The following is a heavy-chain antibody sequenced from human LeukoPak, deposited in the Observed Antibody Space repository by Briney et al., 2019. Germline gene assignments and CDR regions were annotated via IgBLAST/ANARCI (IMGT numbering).Heavy chain of an antibody. J-gene: IGHJ4*02. CDR1: GYSISSGYY. D-gene: IGHD1-26*01. CDR2: IYHSGST. V-gene: IGHV4-38-2*02. CDR3: ARGRGSYYLPG. Sequence: SETLSLTCTVSGYSISSGYYWGWIRQPPGKGLEWIGSIYHSGSTYYNPSLKSRVTISVDTSKNQFSLKLSSVTAADTAVYYCARGRGSYYLPGWGQGTLVTVSS.